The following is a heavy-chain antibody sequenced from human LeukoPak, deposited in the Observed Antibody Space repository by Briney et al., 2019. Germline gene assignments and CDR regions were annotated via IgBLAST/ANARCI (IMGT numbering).Heavy chain of an antibody. CDR2: ISYDGGNK. Sequence: GRSLRLSCVASGFTFSSYAIQWVRQAPGKGLEWVAVISYDGGNKYYADSVKGRFTISRDNSKNSLYLEMNSLRAEDTAVYYCAKDLEDCGGDCYSSSEAFDFWGQGTMVTVSS. J-gene: IGHJ3*01. CDR3: AKDLEDCGGDCYSSSEAFDF. CDR1: GFTFSSYA. D-gene: IGHD2-21*02. V-gene: IGHV3-30*04.